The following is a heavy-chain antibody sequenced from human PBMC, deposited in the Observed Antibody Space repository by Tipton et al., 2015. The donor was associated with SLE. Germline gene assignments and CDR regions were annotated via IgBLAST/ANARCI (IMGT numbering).Heavy chain of an antibody. CDR3: ARKLRFLEWLSPRFDY. J-gene: IGHJ4*02. Sequence: TLSLTCTVSGGSININNYYWGWIRQPPGKGLEWIGSISYSGSTYYTPSLKSRVTIPVDTSKNQFSLKLSSVTAADTAVYYCARKLRFLEWLSPRFDYWGQGMLVTVSS. V-gene: IGHV4-39*07. D-gene: IGHD3-3*01. CDR1: GGSININNYY. CDR2: ISYSGST.